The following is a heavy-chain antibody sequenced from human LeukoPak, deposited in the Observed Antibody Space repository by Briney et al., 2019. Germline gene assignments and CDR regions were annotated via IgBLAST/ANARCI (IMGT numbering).Heavy chain of an antibody. D-gene: IGHD2-2*01. J-gene: IGHJ4*02. CDR1: GGSFSGYY. Sequence: SETLSLTCAVYGGSFSGYYWSWIRQPPGKGLEWIGEINHSGSTNYNPSLKSRVTISVDTSKNQFSLKLSSVTAADTAVYYCARAPREYQLLFAKARGYFDYWGQGTLVTVSS. V-gene: IGHV4-34*01. CDR2: INHSGST. CDR3: ARAPREYQLLFAKARGYFDY.